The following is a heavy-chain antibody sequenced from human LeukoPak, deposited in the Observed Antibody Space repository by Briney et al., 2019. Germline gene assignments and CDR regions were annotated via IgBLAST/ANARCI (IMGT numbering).Heavy chain of an antibody. CDR3: ARGRGFGEF. V-gene: IGHV4-59*01. CDR2: IYYSGST. CDR1: GGSISSYY. J-gene: IGHJ4*02. Sequence: SETLSLTCIVSGGSISSYYWSWIRQPPGKGLEWIGYIYYSGSTNYNPSLKSRVTISVDTSKNQFSLKLSSVTAADTAVCYCARGRGFGEFGGQGTLVTVSS. D-gene: IGHD3-10*01.